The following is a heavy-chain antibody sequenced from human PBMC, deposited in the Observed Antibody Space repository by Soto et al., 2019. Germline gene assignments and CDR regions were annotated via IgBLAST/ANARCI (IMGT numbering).Heavy chain of an antibody. D-gene: IGHD3-10*01. CDR2: IYPYGSET. CDR3: ARISPSYPYFYYGMDV. V-gene: IGHV5-51*06. Sequence: GESLKISCEGSGYSFVTHWIGWVRQMPGKGLEWIGIIYPYGSETTYSPAFQGHVTIPADKSTNTAYLQWSSLKASDTAIYYCARISPSYPYFYYGMDVWGQGTTVTVSS. J-gene: IGHJ6*02. CDR1: GYSFVTHW.